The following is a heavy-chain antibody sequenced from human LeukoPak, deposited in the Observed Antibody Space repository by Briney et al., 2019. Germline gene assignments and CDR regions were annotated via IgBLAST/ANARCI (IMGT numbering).Heavy chain of an antibody. V-gene: IGHV3-30*02. Sequence: PGGSLRLSCAASGFTFSSYGMHWVRQAPGKGLEWVAFIRYDGSNKYYADSVKGRFTISRDNSKNTLYLQMNSLRAEDTAVYYCAEDTGAWIQLWHLLDYWGQGTLVTVSS. CDR1: GFTFSSYG. CDR2: IRYDGSNK. CDR3: AEDTGAWIQLWHLLDY. D-gene: IGHD5-18*01. J-gene: IGHJ4*02.